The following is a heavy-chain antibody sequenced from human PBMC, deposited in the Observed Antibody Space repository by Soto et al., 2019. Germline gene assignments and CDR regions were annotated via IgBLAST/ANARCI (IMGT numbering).Heavy chain of an antibody. V-gene: IGHV4-59*01. D-gene: IGHD1-26*01. CDR2: IYYTGST. Sequence: QVQLQESGPGLVKPSETLSLTCTVSGGSLSTYYWSWIRQTPGKGLEGIGYIYYTGSTHYNPSLKSRVSISLDTSKNHFSLQLTSVTAADTAVYYWARDKGGWPDYWGQGTLVTVSS. CDR1: GGSLSTYY. CDR3: ARDKGGWPDY. J-gene: IGHJ4*02.